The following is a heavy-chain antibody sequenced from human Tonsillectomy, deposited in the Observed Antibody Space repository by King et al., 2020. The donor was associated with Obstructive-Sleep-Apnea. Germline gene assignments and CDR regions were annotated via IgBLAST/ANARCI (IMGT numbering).Heavy chain of an antibody. Sequence: QLKESGPGLVKPSETLSLTCSVSNYSISSGFYWGWIRQPPGKGLEWIGSINYSGKTNDNPSLKSRVTMSIDTSKNQFSLKLTSVTAADTAIYYCVRRGSWSSFDYWGQGTLVTVSS. J-gene: IGHJ4*02. V-gene: IGHV4-38-2*02. CDR2: INYSGKT. D-gene: IGHD2-15*01. CDR1: NYSISSGFY. CDR3: VRRGSWSSFDY.